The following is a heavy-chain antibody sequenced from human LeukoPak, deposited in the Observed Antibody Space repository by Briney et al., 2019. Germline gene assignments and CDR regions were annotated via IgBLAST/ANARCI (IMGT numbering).Heavy chain of an antibody. Sequence: SETLSLTCTLSGGSIRRSYYYWGWIRQPPGKGLEWIGSIYYSGSTFYNPSLKSRVTISVDTSKNQFSLRLTSVTAADTAVYYCAKSYRGDSSGYYPDDPFDYWGQGTLVTASS. CDR2: IYYSGST. V-gene: IGHV4-39*01. CDR3: AKSYRGDSSGYYPDDPFDY. J-gene: IGHJ4*02. CDR1: GGSIRRSYYY. D-gene: IGHD3-22*01.